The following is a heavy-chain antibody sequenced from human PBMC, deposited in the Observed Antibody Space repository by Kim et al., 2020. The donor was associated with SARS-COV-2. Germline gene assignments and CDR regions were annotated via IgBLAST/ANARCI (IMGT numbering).Heavy chain of an antibody. CDR1: GGTFSSYA. CDR3: ARDPYHVYYGSGAYYYYGMDV. CDR2: IIPIFGTA. D-gene: IGHD3-10*01. J-gene: IGHJ6*02. Sequence: SVKVSCKASGGTFSSYAISWVRQAPGQGLEWMGGIIPIFGTANYAQKFQGRVTITADKSTSTAYMELSSLRSEDTAVYYCARDPYHVYYGSGAYYYYGMDVWGQGTTVTVSS. V-gene: IGHV1-69*06.